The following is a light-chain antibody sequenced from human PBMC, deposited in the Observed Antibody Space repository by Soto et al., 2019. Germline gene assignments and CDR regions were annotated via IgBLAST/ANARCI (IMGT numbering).Light chain of an antibody. J-gene: IGKJ2*01. CDR3: QQYDHLPPT. V-gene: IGKV1-33*01. Sequence: DIQMTQSPSSLSASVGDRVTITCQASQDISNYLNWYQQKPGKAPKLLIYDASNLETGVPSRFSGSGSGTDFTCTLSSLQPEDIATYYCQQYDHLPPTFGQGTKLEIK. CDR1: QDISNY. CDR2: DAS.